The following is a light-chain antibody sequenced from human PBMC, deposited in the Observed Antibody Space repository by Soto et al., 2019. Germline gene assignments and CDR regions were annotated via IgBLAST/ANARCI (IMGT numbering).Light chain of an antibody. CDR3: QQYGSSPRT. CDR2: GAS. V-gene: IGKV3-20*01. J-gene: IGKJ2*01. CDR1: QSVTSSY. Sequence: EIVLTQSPGTLSLSPGERATLSCRASQSVTSSYLAWYQQKPGQAPRLLIYGASSRATGIPDRFSGSGSGTDFTHTINRLKPEDFAVYYCQQYGSSPRTFVQGTKREIK.